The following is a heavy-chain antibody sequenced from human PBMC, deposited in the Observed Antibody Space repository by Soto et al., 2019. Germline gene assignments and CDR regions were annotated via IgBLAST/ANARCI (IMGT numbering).Heavy chain of an antibody. CDR2: INPNSGGT. J-gene: IGHJ4*02. CDR3: ARDGGVVAASTYFDY. CDR1: GYTFTGYY. Sequence: ASVKVSCKASGYTFTGYYMHWVRQAPGQGLEWMGWINPNSGGTNYAQKFQGRVTMTRDTSISTAYMELSRLRSDDTAVYYCARDGGVVAASTYFDYWGQGTLVTVSS. V-gene: IGHV1-2*02. D-gene: IGHD2-15*01.